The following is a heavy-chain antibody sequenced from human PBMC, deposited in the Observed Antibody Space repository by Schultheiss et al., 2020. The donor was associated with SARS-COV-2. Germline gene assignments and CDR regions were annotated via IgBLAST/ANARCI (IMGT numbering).Heavy chain of an antibody. CDR1: GFTFSSYG. CDR2: ISYDGSNK. CDR3: ARDYIYCSGGSCPWYYGMDV. V-gene: IGHV3-30*03. Sequence: GGSLRLSCAASGFTFSSYGMHWVRQAPGKGLEWVAVISYDGSNKYYADSVKGRFTISRDNSKNTLYLQMNSLRAEDTAVYYCARDYIYCSGGSCPWYYGMDVWGQGTTVTVSS. J-gene: IGHJ6*02. D-gene: IGHD2-15*01.